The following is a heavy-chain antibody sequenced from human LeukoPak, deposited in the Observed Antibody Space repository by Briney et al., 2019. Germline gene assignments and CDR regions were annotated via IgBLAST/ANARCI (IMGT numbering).Heavy chain of an antibody. CDR1: GYTFTSYG. CDR2: ISAYNGNT. V-gene: IGHV1-18*01. D-gene: IGHD3-10*01. CDR3: ARGPVLWFGELIPYYFDY. J-gene: IGHJ4*02. Sequence: GASVKVSCKASGYTFTSYGISWVRQAPGQGLEWMGWISAYNGNTNYAQKLQGRVTMTTDTSTSTAYMELGSLRSDDTAVYYCARGPVLWFGELIPYYFDYWGQGTLVTVSS.